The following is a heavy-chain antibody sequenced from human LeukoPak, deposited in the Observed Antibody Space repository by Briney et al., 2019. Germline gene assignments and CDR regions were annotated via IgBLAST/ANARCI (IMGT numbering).Heavy chain of an antibody. CDR1: GGSFSGYY. Sequence: PSETLSLTCAVYGGSFSGYYWSWIRQPPGKGLEWIGEINHSGSTNYNPSLKSRVTISVDTSKNQFSLKLSSVTAADTAVYYCARGKVYCSGGSCLWQNDYYYYMDVWGKGTTVTVSS. V-gene: IGHV4-34*01. D-gene: IGHD2-15*01. J-gene: IGHJ6*03. CDR3: ARGKVYCSGGSCLWQNDYYYYMDV. CDR2: INHSGST.